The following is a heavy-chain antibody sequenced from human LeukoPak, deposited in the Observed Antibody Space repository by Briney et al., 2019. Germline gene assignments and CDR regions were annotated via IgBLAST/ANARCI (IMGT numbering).Heavy chain of an antibody. CDR1: GFTFSSYA. CDR3: ARAVGANQHFDY. J-gene: IGHJ4*02. CDR2: ISYDGSNK. D-gene: IGHD1-26*01. Sequence: GGSLRLSCAASGFTFSSYAMHWVRQAPGKGLEWVALISYDGSNKYYADSVKGRFTISRDNSKNTLYLQMNSLRAEDTAVYYCARAVGANQHFDYWGQGTLVTVSS. V-gene: IGHV3-30*04.